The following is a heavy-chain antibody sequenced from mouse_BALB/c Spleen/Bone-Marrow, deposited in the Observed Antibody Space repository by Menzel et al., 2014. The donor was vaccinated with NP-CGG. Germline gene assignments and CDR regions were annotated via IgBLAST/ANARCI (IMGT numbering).Heavy chain of an antibody. CDR3: VRSDY. Sequence: QVQLQQSGTELAKPGASVKMSCKASGYTFTTHWMHWVKQRPGQGLEWIGYINPRTGYTDYNQKFKDKATLTADKSSSTAYMQLISLTSDDSAVYYRVRSDYWGQGTTLTVSS. J-gene: IGHJ2*01. CDR1: GYTFTTHW. CDR2: INPRTGYT. V-gene: IGHV1-7*01.